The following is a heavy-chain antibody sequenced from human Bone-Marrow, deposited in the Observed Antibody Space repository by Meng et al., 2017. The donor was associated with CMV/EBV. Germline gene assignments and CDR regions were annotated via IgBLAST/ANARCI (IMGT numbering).Heavy chain of an antibody. CDR1: GYTFTSYY. J-gene: IGHJ4*02. D-gene: IGHD1-26*01. CDR3: ARDRGSYYLQGVAPNFDY. V-gene: IGHV1-46*01. Sequence: ASVKVSCKASGYTFTSYYMHWVRQAPGQGLEWMGIINPSGGSTSYAQKFQGRVTMTRDTSTSTVYMELRSLRSDDTAVYYCARDRGSYYLQGVAPNFDYWGQGTLVTVSS. CDR2: INPSGGST.